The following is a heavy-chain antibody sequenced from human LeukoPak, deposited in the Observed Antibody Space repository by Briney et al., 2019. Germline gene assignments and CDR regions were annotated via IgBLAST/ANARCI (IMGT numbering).Heavy chain of an antibody. D-gene: IGHD2-2*02. J-gene: IGHJ4*02. CDR2: ISGSDEST. V-gene: IGHV3-23*01. CDR1: GFTFSSYA. Sequence: GGSLRLPCAASGFTFSSYAMSWVRQAPGKGLEWVSTISGSDESTYYPDSVKGRFAISRDNSEKMLYLQMHSLRVDDTAVYYCAKARSASSRSCYNYWGQGTLVTVSS. CDR3: AKARSASSRSCYNY.